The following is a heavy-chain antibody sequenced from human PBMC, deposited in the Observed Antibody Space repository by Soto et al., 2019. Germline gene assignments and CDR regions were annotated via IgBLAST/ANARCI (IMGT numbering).Heavy chain of an antibody. CDR2: IKQDGSEK. J-gene: IGHJ6*02. Sequence: EMQLVESGGGLVQPGGSLRLSCAASGFTISSYWMNWVRQAPGKGLEWVAHIKQDGSEKYYVDSVKGRFTIARHNAKSSLYMHMNCLRAEDTAVYYCSIAVQGGPGMDVWCQGSRVNAS. CDR3: SIAVQGGPGMDV. V-gene: IGHV3-7*05. CDR1: GFTISSYW. D-gene: IGHD3-10*01.